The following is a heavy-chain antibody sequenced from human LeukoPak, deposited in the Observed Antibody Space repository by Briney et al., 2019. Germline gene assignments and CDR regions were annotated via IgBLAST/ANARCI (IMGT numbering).Heavy chain of an antibody. D-gene: IGHD4-11*01. CDR1: GYTFTSYD. CDR3: ARGRLVRLPAWFDP. J-gene: IGHJ5*02. CDR2: MNPNNGNT. Sequence: ASVKVSCKASGYTFTSYDINWVRQATGQGLEWMGWMNPNNGNTGYAQKFQGRVTMTRNTSISTAYVELSSLRSEDTAVYYCARGRLVRLPAWFDPWGQGTLVTVSS. V-gene: IGHV1-8*01.